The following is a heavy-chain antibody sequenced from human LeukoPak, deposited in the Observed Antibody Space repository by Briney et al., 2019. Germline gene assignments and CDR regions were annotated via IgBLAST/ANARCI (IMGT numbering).Heavy chain of an antibody. D-gene: IGHD3-3*01. CDR1: GFTSSSYD. CDR2: ISSSGNTI. V-gene: IGHV3-48*03. Sequence: GGSLRLSCAVPGFTSSSYDMNSVRQAPGKGLEWVSYISSSGNTIYYADSVKGRFTIYRDNAKHSLYLQMNSLRAEDKAVYYCAREFLVGSFDYWGQGTLVTVSS. J-gene: IGHJ4*02. CDR3: AREFLVGSFDY.